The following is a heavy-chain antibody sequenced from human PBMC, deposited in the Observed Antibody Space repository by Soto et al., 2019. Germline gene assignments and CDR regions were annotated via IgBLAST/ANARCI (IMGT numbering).Heavy chain of an antibody. J-gene: IGHJ3*02. D-gene: IGHD3-22*01. CDR1: GFTFSSYS. Sequence: LRLSCAASGFTFSSYSMNWVRQAPGKGLEWVSSISSSSSYIYYADSVKGRFTISRDNAKNSLYLQMNSLRAEDTAVYYCARDFPLHDSSGSPDGDAFDIWGQGTMVTVS. V-gene: IGHV3-21*01. CDR3: ARDFPLHDSSGSPDGDAFDI. CDR2: ISSSSSYI.